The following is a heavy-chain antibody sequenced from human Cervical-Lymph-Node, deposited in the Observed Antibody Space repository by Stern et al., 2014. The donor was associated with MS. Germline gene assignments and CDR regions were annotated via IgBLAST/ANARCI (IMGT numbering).Heavy chain of an antibody. J-gene: IGHJ6*02. V-gene: IGHV1-18*01. CDR2: ISTYNGNR. D-gene: IGHD3-3*01. Sequence: QVQLVQSGPEVKKPGASVTVSCKASGYRFNSYGLNWVRQAPGQGLEWMGRISTYNGNREYAQKIQGRVTMTTDTSTGTAYMELRSLRSDDTAVYYCARTNPLRFGNFHGIDVWGQGTTVIVSS. CDR3: ARTNPLRFGNFHGIDV. CDR1: GYRFNSYG.